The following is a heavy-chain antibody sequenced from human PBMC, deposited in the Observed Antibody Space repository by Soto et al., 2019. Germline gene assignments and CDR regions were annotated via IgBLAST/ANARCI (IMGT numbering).Heavy chain of an antibody. D-gene: IGHD2-2*01. Sequence: QVQLVQSGAEVKKPGSSVKVSCKASGGTFSSYAISWVRQAPGQGLEWMGGIIPIPGTANYAQKFQGRVTTTADESTSTAYMELSSLRYEDKAVYYCARSQGSSTSLEIYYYYYYGMDVWGQGTTVTVSS. CDR2: IIPIPGTA. V-gene: IGHV1-69*01. J-gene: IGHJ6*02. CDR3: ARSQGSSTSLEIYYYYYYGMDV. CDR1: GGTFSSYA.